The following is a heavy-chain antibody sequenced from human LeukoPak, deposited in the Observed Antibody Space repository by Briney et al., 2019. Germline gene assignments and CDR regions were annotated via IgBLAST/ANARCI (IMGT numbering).Heavy chain of an antibody. CDR3: ARSSGGDTTFDY. CDR1: GGSISSSSYY. CDR2: IYYSGST. Sequence: SETLSLTCTVSGGSISSSSYYWGWLRQPPGRGREGLGSIYYSGSTYYNPSLKSRVIISVDTSKNLFSLKLSSVTAADTAVYYCARSSGGDTTFDYWGQGTLVTVSS. V-gene: IGHV4-39*07. D-gene: IGHD4-17*01. J-gene: IGHJ4*02.